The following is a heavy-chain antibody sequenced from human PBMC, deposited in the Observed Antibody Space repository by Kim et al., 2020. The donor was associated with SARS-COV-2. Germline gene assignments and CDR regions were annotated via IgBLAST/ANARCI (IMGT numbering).Heavy chain of an antibody. CDR2: ISSSSSYI. V-gene: IGHV3-21*01. J-gene: IGHJ6*02. Sequence: GGSLRLSCAASGFTFSSYSMNWVRQAPGKGLEWVSSISSSSSYIYYADSVKGRFTISRDNAKNSLYLQMNSLRAEDTAVYYCASLRDILTGLYTLPGGDYYYGMDVWGQGTTVTVSS. D-gene: IGHD3-9*01. CDR3: ASLRDILTGLYTLPGGDYYYGMDV. CDR1: GFTFSSYS.